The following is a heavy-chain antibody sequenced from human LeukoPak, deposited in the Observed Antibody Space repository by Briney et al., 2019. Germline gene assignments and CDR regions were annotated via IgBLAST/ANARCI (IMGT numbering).Heavy chain of an antibody. CDR2: ISSSGSTI. D-gene: IGHD3-3*01. CDR3: ARKAIFAYGMDV. CDR1: GFTFSSYE. V-gene: IGHV3-48*03. Sequence: GGSLRLSCAASGFTFSSYEMNWVRQAPGKGLEWVSYISSSGSTIYYADSVKGRFTISRDNAKNSLYLQMNSLRAEDTAVYYCARKAIFAYGMDVWGQGTTVTVSS. J-gene: IGHJ6*02.